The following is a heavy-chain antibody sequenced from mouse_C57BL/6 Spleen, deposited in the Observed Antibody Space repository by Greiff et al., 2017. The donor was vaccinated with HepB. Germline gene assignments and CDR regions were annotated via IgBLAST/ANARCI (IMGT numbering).Heavy chain of an antibody. CDR1: GYTFTDYY. D-gene: IGHD1-1*01. V-gene: IGHV1-19*01. J-gene: IGHJ1*03. CDR3: ARTSITTVGPSGYFDV. Sequence: EVQLQQSGPVLVKPGASVKMSCKASGYTFTDYYMNWVKQSHGKSLEWIGVINPYTGGTSYNQKFTGKATLTVDKSSSTAYMALNSLTSEDSAVYYCARTSITTVGPSGYFDVWGTGTTVTVSS. CDR2: INPYTGGT.